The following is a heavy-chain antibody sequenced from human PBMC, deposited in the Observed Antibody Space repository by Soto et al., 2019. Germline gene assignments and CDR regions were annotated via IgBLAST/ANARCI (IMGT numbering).Heavy chain of an antibody. J-gene: IGHJ4*02. CDR2: VTASGGGT. D-gene: IGHD5-18*01. CDR1: VFIFNNYA. Sequence: LRLSCAASVFIFNNYAMTCVRQAPGKGLEWVSTVTASGGGTFYANSVKGRFTISRDNSRNTLHLQMSSLRVEDTALYYCAKALVPALTAKFGYWGQGTLVTVSS. V-gene: IGHV3-23*01. CDR3: AKALVPALTAKFGY.